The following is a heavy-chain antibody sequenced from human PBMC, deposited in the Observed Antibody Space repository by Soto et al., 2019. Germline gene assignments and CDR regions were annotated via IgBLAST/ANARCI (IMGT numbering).Heavy chain of an antibody. CDR2: IKTDGSTT. Sequence: EVQLVESGGGLVQPGGSLRLSCAASRFSFNPYWMNWVRQAPGMGLEWLAIIKTDGSTTHYADSVKGRYTISRDNAKSSLFLEIDSLRADDTAAYYCVGGAGGELEYWGQRTRVTVSS. CDR1: RFSFNPYW. V-gene: IGHV3-7*03. CDR3: VGGAGGELEY. J-gene: IGHJ4*02. D-gene: IGHD3-16*01.